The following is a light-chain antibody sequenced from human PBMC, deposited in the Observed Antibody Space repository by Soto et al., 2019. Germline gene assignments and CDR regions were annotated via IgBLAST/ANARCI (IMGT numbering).Light chain of an antibody. CDR1: RSVASNY. Sequence: EIVLTQSPGTLSLSPGERATLSCRASRSVASNYIVWYQQKPGQAPRLLIYGESGRATGIPDRFSGSGSETAFTLTISRLEPEDFAVYYCQEYGGSPPRLTFGGGTKVDI. CDR3: QEYGGSPPRLT. V-gene: IGKV3-20*01. CDR2: GES. J-gene: IGKJ4*01.